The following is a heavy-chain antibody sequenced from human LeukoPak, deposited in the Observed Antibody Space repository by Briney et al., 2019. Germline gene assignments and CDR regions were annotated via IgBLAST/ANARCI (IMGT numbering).Heavy chain of an antibody. D-gene: IGHD2-15*01. CDR2: ISWNSGSI. Sequence: SLRLSCAASGFTFGDYAMHRVRETPGKGLEWVPGISWNSGSIGYADSVKGRFTISRDNAKNSLYLQMNSLRAEDTALYYCASSHGISVFFGYFDYWGQGTLVTVSS. CDR3: ASSHGISVFFGYFDY. J-gene: IGHJ4*02. CDR1: GFTFGDYA. V-gene: IGHV3-9*01.